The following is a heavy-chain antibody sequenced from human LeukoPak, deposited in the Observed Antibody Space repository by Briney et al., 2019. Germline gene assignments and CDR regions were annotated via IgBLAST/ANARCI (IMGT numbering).Heavy chain of an antibody. CDR3: AIAAGWELGY. V-gene: IGHV3-7*01. CDR1: GFTSSRHW. Sequence: GGSLRLSCAVSGFTSSRHWMSWVRQTPEKGLEWVANIKEDASEENYVDSVKGRFTISRDNAKNSLYLQMNSLRAEDTAVYYCAIAAGWELGYWGQGTLDTVSS. D-gene: IGHD6-25*01. J-gene: IGHJ4*02. CDR2: IKEDASEE.